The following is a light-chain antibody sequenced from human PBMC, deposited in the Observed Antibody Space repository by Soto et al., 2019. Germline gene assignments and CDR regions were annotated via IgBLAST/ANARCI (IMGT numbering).Light chain of an antibody. Sequence: QSALTHPASVSGSPGQSITISCTGTSSDVGGYNYVSWYQQHPGKAPKLMIYEVSNRPSGVSNRFSGSKSGNTASLTISGLQAEDEADYYCSSYTSSSFGVFGGGTK. CDR1: SSDVGGYNY. CDR2: EVS. J-gene: IGLJ2*01. CDR3: SSYTSSSFGV. V-gene: IGLV2-14*01.